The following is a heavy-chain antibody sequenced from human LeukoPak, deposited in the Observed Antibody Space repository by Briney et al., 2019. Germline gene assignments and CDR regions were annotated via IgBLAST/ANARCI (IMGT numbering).Heavy chain of an antibody. Sequence: GGSLRLSCAASGFTFSNYAMSWVRQAPGKGLEWVSTISGGGITTYYADSAKGRFTISRDNSKNTMFLQMNSLRVDDTAVYYCPRQSYASGWNPFDYWGQGILVTVSS. D-gene: IGHD6-19*01. CDR1: GFTFSNYA. V-gene: IGHV3-23*01. CDR2: ISGGGITT. CDR3: PRQSYASGWNPFDY. J-gene: IGHJ4*02.